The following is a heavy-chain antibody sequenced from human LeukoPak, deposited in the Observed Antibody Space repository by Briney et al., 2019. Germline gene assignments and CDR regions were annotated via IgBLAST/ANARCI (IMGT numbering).Heavy chain of an antibody. V-gene: IGHV3-7*05. CDR3: ARDQRYCSSSSCPWEPFDY. CDR2: VKQDGRAT. D-gene: IGHD2-2*01. J-gene: IGHJ4*02. CDR1: GFTFSSYW. Sequence: GGSLRLSCAGSGFTFSSYWMTWVRQAPGKGLEWVANVKQDGRATYYGDSVKGRFTISRDNAQNSLYLQMNSLRAEDTAVYYCARDQRYCSSSSCPWEPFDYWGQGTLVTVSS.